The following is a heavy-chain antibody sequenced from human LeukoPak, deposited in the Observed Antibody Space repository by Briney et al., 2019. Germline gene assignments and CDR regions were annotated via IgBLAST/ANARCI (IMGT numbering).Heavy chain of an antibody. CDR2: ASWNGGVI. V-gene: IGHV3-9*01. D-gene: IGHD6-19*01. CDR1: GFTFEDYA. J-gene: IGHJ6*02. CDR3: AKSYSRGISRMDV. Sequence: GGSLRLSCAASGFTFEDYAMHWVRQAPGKGLEWVSGASWNGGVIGYGDSVRGRFTISRDNAKNSLYLHMNSLRAEDTAFYYCAKSYSRGISRMDVWGQGTTVTVS.